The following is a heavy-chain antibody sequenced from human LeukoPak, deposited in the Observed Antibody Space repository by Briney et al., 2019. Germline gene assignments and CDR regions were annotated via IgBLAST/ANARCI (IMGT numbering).Heavy chain of an antibody. CDR2: INHSGST. Sequence: PSETLSLTCAVYGGSFSGYYWSWIRQPPGKGLEWIGEINHSGSTNYNPSLKSRVTISVDTSKNQFSLKLSSVTAADTAVYYCARARTPKYCSGGSCYRGSWFDPWGQGTLVTVSS. CDR1: GGSFSGYY. J-gene: IGHJ5*02. CDR3: ARARTPKYCSGGSCYRGSWFDP. D-gene: IGHD2-15*01. V-gene: IGHV4-34*01.